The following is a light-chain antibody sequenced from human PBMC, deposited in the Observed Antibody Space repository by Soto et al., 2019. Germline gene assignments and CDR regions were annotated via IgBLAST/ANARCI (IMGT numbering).Light chain of an antibody. CDR1: QSISSY. V-gene: IGKV1-39*01. CDR3: QQKWT. Sequence: DIQMTQSPSSLSASVGDRVTITCRASQSISSYLNWYQQKPGKAPKLLIYAASSLQSGVPSRFSGSGSGTDFTLTISSLQPEDFATYYCQQKWTFGPGTKVDIK. J-gene: IGKJ3*01. CDR2: AAS.